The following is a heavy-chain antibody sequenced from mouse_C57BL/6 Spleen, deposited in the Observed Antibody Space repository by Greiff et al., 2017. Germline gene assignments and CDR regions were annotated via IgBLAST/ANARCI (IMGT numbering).Heavy chain of an antibody. J-gene: IGHJ3*01. D-gene: IGHD2-4*01. CDR1: GYAFSSYW. CDR2: IYPGDGDT. V-gene: IGHV1-80*01. CDR3: ARKGDYDGEAWFAY. Sequence: VQLQQSGAELVKPGASVKISCKASGYAFSSYWMNWVKQRPGTGLEWIGQIYPGDGDTNYNGKFKGKATLTADKSSSTAYMQLSSLTSEDSAVYFCARKGDYDGEAWFAYWGQGTLVTVSA.